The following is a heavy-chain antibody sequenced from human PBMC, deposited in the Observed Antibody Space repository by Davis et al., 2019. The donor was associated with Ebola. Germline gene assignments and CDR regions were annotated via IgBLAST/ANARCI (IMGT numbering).Heavy chain of an antibody. D-gene: IGHD3-9*01. J-gene: IGHJ6*04. CDR1: GFTFSSYG. CDR2: ISYDGSNK. CDR3: AKEKEIRYFDWFPYGMDV. Sequence: GESLKISCAASGFTFSSYGMHWVRQAPGKGLEWVAVISYDGSNKYYADSVKGRFTISRDNSKNTLYLQMNSLRAEDTAVYYCAKEKEIRYFDWFPYGMDVWGKGTTVTVSS. V-gene: IGHV3-30*18.